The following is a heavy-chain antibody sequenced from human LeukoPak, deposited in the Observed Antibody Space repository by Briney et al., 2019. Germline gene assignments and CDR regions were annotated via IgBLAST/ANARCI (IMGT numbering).Heavy chain of an antibody. V-gene: IGHV3-71*01. CDR1: GFTVSTNY. D-gene: IGHD2-2*01. Sequence: GGSLRLSCAASGFTVSTNYMSWVRQAPGKGLEWVGFIRSRAYAATTEYAASVKGRFTISRDDSRSIAYLQMSSLKIEDTAVYYCARGGDFGVPAPLGIDAFDFWGQGTMVTVSS. CDR3: ARGGDFGVPAPLGIDAFDF. J-gene: IGHJ3*01. CDR2: IRSRAYAATT.